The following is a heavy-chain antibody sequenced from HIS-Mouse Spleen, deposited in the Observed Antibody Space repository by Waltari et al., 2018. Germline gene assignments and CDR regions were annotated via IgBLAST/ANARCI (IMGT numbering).Heavy chain of an antibody. D-gene: IGHD6-13*01. J-gene: IGHJ4*02. V-gene: IGHV3-66*01. CDR1: GFPGSSTY. CDR2: IYSGGST. Sequence: EVQLVESGGGLVQPGGSLRLSCAASGFPGSSTYMSWVRQAPGKGLEWVSVIYSGGSTYYADSVKGRFTISRDNSKNTLYLQMNSLRAEDTAVYYCARDIKAAACWGQGTLVTVSS. CDR3: ARDIKAAAC.